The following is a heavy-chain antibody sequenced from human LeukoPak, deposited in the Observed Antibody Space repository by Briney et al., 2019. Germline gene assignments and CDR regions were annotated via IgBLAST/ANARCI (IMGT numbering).Heavy chain of an antibody. J-gene: IGHJ3*02. V-gene: IGHV1-46*01. CDR1: GYTFTSYY. CDR2: INPSGGST. CDR3: ARGPPQYRSSWCVSAFDI. D-gene: IGHD6-13*01. Sequence: ASVKVSCKASGYTFTSYYMHWVRQAPGQGLEWMGIINPSGGSTSYEQKFQGRVTMTRDTSTTTVYMELSSLRSEDTAVYYCARGPPQYRSSWCVSAFDIWGQGTMVTVSS.